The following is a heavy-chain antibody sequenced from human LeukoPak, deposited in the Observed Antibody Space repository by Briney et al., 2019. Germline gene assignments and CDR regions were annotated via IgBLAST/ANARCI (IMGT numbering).Heavy chain of an antibody. J-gene: IGHJ6*03. D-gene: IGHD6-19*01. CDR3: ARGGKQWLARHYYYMDV. Sequence: ASVKVSCKASGYTFTSYDINWVRQATGQGLEWMGWMNPNSGNTGYAQKIQGRVTMTRNTSISTAYMELRSPRSEDTAVYYCARGGKQWLARHYYYMDVWGKGTTVTVSS. CDR1: GYTFTSYD. V-gene: IGHV1-8*01. CDR2: MNPNSGNT.